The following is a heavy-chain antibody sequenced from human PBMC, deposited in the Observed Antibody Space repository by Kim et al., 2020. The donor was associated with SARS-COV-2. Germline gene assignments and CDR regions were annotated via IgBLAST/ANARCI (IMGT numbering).Heavy chain of an antibody. CDR3: ARGYISSWYSSFDSYYYMDV. Sequence: ASVKVSCKASGYTFTSYYMHWVRQAPGQGLEWMGIINPSSGNTSYAQKFQGRVTMTRDTSTSTVYMELSSLRSEDTAVYYCARGYISSWYSSFDSYYYMDVWGKGTTVTVSS. CDR1: GYTFTSYY. D-gene: IGHD6-13*01. V-gene: IGHV1-46*01. CDR2: INPSSGNT. J-gene: IGHJ6*03.